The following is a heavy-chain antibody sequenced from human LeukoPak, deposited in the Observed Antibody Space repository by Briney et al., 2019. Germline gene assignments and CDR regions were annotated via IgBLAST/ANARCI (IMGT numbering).Heavy chain of an antibody. CDR2: IIPIFGTA. J-gene: IGHJ4*02. V-gene: IGHV1-69*13. CDR1: GGTFSSYA. CDR3: ASLLFGGVIENYFDY. D-gene: IGHD3-16*02. Sequence: ASVKVSCKASGGTFSSYAISWVRQAPGQGLEWMGRIIPIFGTANYAQKFQGRVTITADESTSTAHMELSSLRSEDTAVYYCASLLFGGVIENYFDYWGQGTLVTVSS.